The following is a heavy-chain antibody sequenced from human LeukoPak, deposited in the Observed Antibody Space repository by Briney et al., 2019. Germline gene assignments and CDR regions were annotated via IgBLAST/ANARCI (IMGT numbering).Heavy chain of an antibody. D-gene: IGHD3-22*01. J-gene: IGHJ4*02. Sequence: GESLKISCKGSGYSFSNYWIGWVRQMPGKGLEWMGIIYPGDSAVRYSPSFQGRVTFSVDKSISTAYLQWSSLKASDTAIYYCVRSLPGDTSGYYYCDSWGQGTLVTVSS. CDR1: GYSFSNYW. CDR3: VRSLPGDTSGYYYCDS. CDR2: IYPGDSAV. V-gene: IGHV5-51*01.